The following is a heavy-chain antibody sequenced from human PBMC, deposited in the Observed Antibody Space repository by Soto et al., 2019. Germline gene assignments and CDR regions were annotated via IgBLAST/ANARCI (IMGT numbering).Heavy chain of an antibody. V-gene: IGHV4-31*03. CDR2: IFYTGST. CDR3: ARAGYSSGRLDY. CDR1: GVSISNGGYY. D-gene: IGHD6-19*01. Sequence: QVQLQESGPGLVKPSQTLSLTCTVSGVSISNGGYYWSWIRQHPGKGLEWIGYIFYTGSTYYNPSLRSRVTMSADTSKNQFSLKVTSVTAADTAVYYCARAGYSSGRLDYWGQGTLVTVSS. J-gene: IGHJ4*02.